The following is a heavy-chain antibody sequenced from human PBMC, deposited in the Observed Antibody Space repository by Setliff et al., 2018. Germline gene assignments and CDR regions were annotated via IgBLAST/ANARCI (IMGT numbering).Heavy chain of an antibody. Sequence: GASVKVSCKASGYTFTNYGVTWVRQAPGQRLEWMGWINAGNGNTKYSQKFQGRVTITRDTSASTAYMELSSLRSEDTAVYYCARDPKTFPHYYYYYGMDVWGQGTTVTVSS. J-gene: IGHJ6*02. CDR1: GYTFTNYG. CDR2: INAGNGNT. V-gene: IGHV1-3*01. CDR3: ARDPKTFPHYYYYYGMDV. D-gene: IGHD2-21*01.